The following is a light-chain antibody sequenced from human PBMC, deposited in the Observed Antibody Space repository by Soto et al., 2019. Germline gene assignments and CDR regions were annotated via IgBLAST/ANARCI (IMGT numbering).Light chain of an antibody. V-gene: IGKV3-11*01. CDR2: EAS. J-gene: IGKJ4*01. Sequence: EIVLTQSPGTLSLSPGERATLSCRASQSVSTNLAWYQQKPGQAPRLLIYEASNRATGIPARFSGSGSGTDFTLTISSLEPEDFAVYYCQQRTDWVTFGGGTKVDIK. CDR3: QQRTDWVT. CDR1: QSVSTN.